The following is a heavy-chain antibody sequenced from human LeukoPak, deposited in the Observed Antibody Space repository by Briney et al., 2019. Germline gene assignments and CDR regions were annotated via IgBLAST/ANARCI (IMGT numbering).Heavy chain of an antibody. CDR2: IYYSGST. V-gene: IGHV4-31*03. CDR1: GGSISSGDYY. J-gene: IGHJ5*02. Sequence: PSETLSLTCTVSGGSISSGDYYWSWIRQRPGKGLEWIGYIYYSGSTYYNPSLKSRVTISVDTSKNQFSLKLSSVTAADTAVYYCARARAMVRGIILFRWFDPWGQGTLVTVSS. D-gene: IGHD3-10*01. CDR3: ARARAMVRGIILFRWFDP.